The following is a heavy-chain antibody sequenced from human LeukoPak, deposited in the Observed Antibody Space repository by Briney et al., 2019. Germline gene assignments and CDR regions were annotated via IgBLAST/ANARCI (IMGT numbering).Heavy chain of an antibody. CDR3: AKGGGYEAQYYYYYLDV. Sequence: GGSLRLSCAASGFSFIGYGMYWVRQAPGKGLESVAFIRYDGSNKYYADSVKGRFTVSRDNSKNTLYLQMKSLRAEDTAVYYCAKGGGYEAQYYYYYLDVWGKGTTVTISS. CDR1: GFSFIGYG. J-gene: IGHJ6*03. D-gene: IGHD5-12*01. V-gene: IGHV3-30*02. CDR2: IRYDGSNK.